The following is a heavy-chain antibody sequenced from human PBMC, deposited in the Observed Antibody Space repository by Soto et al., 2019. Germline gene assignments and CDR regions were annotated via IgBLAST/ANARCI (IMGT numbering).Heavy chain of an antibody. CDR1: GGSISSYY. D-gene: IGHD6-19*01. Sequence: SETLSLTCTVSGGSISSYYWSWIRQPPGKGLEWIGYIYYSGSTNYNPSLKSRVTISVDTSKNQFSLKLSSVTAADTAVYYCAREDMAVAFDYWGQGTLVTVSS. J-gene: IGHJ4*02. V-gene: IGHV4-59*01. CDR2: IYYSGST. CDR3: AREDMAVAFDY.